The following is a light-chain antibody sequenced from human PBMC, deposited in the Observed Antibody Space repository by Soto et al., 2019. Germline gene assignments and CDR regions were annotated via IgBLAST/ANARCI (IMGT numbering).Light chain of an antibody. Sequence: DIQMTQPPSSLSASVGDSVTITCRASQTISNYLNWYQKKPGKAPNLLIYAASNLQSGVPSRFSGSGSGTEFTLTISSLQPEDFATYYCQQSYSTPPRLTVGPGNKVDIK. CDR2: AAS. CDR1: QTISNY. V-gene: IGKV1-39*01. J-gene: IGKJ3*01. CDR3: QQSYSTPPRLT.